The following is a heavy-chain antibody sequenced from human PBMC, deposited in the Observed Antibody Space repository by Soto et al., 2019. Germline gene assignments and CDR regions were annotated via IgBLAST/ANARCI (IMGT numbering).Heavy chain of an antibody. D-gene: IGHD3-9*01. CDR2: ISAYNGNT. CDR1: GYTFTNFG. V-gene: IGHV1-18*01. CDR3: ARGMAEEQIFYYFDY. Sequence: EASVKVSCKASGYTFTNFGISWVRQAPGQGLEWMGWISAYNGNTNYAQNFQGRVTMTTDASKSQFYLKLRSVTAADTAVYYCARGMAEEQIFYYFDYWGQGALVTVSS. J-gene: IGHJ4*02.